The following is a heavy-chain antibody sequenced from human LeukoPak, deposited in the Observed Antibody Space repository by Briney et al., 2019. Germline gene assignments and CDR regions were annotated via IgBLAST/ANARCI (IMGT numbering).Heavy chain of an antibody. CDR1: GFTFSSYW. Sequence: GGSLRLSCAASGFTFSSYWMSWVRQAPGEGRGWVSNIKQDGSEKYYVDSVKGRFTISRDNAKNSLYLQMNSLRAEDTAVYYCARDGSSSSDWGQGTLVTVSS. CDR3: ARDGSSSSD. J-gene: IGHJ4*02. D-gene: IGHD6-6*01. V-gene: IGHV3-7*01. CDR2: IKQDGSEK.